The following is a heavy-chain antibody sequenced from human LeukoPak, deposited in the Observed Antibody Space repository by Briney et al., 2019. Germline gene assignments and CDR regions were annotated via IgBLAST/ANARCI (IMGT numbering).Heavy chain of an antibody. Sequence: GGSLRLSCAASGFTFSSYWMSWVRQAPGKGLEWVANIKQDGSEKYYVDSVKGRFTISRDNAKNSLYLQMNSLRAEDTAVYYCARDPKITIFGVDPDYWGQGTLVTVSS. CDR1: GFTFSSYW. D-gene: IGHD3-3*01. V-gene: IGHV3-7*01. CDR3: ARDPKITIFGVDPDY. CDR2: IKQDGSEK. J-gene: IGHJ4*02.